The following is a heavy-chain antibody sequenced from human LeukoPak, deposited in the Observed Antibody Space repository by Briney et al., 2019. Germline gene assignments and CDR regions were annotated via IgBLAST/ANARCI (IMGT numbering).Heavy chain of an antibody. CDR3: ARDAFSWAEVPRYHFDY. V-gene: IGHV3-66*01. J-gene: IGHJ4*02. Sequence: GGSLRLSCAASGFTVSSNYMSWVRQAPGKGLEWVSVIYGGGSTYYADSVKGRFTISRDNSKNTLYLQMNSLRAEDTAVYYCARDAFSWAEVPRYHFDYWGQGTLVTVSS. CDR2: IYGGGST. D-gene: IGHD2-15*01. CDR1: GFTVSSNY.